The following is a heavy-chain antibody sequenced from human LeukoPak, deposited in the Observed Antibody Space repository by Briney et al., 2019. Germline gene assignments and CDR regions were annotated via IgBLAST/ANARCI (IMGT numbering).Heavy chain of an antibody. V-gene: IGHV3-30*02. CDR2: IRFDGSNK. D-gene: IGHD3-3*01. CDR1: GFTFSSYA. CDR3: AKDQGHYYDFWSGYR. Sequence: GGSLRLSCAASGFTFSSYAMHWVRQAPGKGLEWVAFIRFDGSNKYYADSVKGRFTISRDNSKNTLYLQMNSLRAEDTAVYYCAKDQGHYYDFWSGYRWGQGTLVTVSS. J-gene: IGHJ4*02.